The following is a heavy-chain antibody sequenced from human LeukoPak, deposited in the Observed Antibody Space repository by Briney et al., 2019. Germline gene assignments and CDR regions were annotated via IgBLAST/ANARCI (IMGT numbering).Heavy chain of an antibody. D-gene: IGHD4-17*01. V-gene: IGHV3-7*01. J-gene: IGHJ4*02. CDR2: IKQDGSEK. CDR3: ARISALYGDYVLNAFDY. CDR1: GFTFSSYW. Sequence: GGSLRLSCAASGFTFSSYWMSWVRQAPGKGLEWVANIKQDGSEKYYVDSVKGRFTISRDNAKNSLYLQMNSLRAEDTAVYYCARISALYGDYVLNAFDYWGQGTLVTASS.